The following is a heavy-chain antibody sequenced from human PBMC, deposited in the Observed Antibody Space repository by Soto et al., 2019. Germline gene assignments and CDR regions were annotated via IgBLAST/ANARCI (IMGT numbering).Heavy chain of an antibody. Sequence: AWSLRLSCAASGFTFSSYWMSWVRQATGKGLEWVANIKQDGSEKYYVDSVKGRFTISRDNAKNSLYLQMNSLRAEDTAVYYCARDLDRMGLSYYMDVWGKGTTVTVSS. CDR2: IKQDGSEK. D-gene: IGHD3-16*01. CDR3: ARDLDRMGLSYYMDV. V-gene: IGHV3-7*01. J-gene: IGHJ6*03. CDR1: GFTFSSYW.